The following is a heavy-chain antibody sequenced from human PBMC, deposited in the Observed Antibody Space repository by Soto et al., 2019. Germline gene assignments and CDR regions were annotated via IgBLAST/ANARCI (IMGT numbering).Heavy chain of an antibody. V-gene: IGHV3-23*01. CDR1: GFTFSSYA. CDR3: AGGGTSGNYAFDI. J-gene: IGHJ3*02. CDR2: LTGSGGST. D-gene: IGHD2-8*01. Sequence: DVQLLESGGGLVQPGGSPRLSCAASGFTFSSYAMSWVRQAPGKGLAGVSSLTGSGGSTYYADSVKGRFTISRDNSRDTLYLQRNSLRAEDTAVYYCAGGGTSGNYAFDIWGQGTLVTVSS.